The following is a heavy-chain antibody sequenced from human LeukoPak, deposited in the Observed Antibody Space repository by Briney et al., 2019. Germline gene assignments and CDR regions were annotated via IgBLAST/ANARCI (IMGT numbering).Heavy chain of an antibody. Sequence: PGGSLRPSCAASGFTFSSYAMSWVRQAPGKGLEGVSAISGSGGSTYYADSVKGRFTISRDNSKNTLYLQMNSLRAEDTAVYYCAKENYYDSSGYHLGDYWGQGTLVTVSS. CDR3: AKENYYDSSGYHLGDY. CDR1: GFTFSSYA. V-gene: IGHV3-23*01. J-gene: IGHJ4*02. D-gene: IGHD3-22*01. CDR2: ISGSGGST.